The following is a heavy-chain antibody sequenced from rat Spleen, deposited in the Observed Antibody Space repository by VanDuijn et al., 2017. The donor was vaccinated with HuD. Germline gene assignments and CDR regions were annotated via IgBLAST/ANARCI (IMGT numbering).Heavy chain of an antibody. J-gene: IGHJ2*01. CDR3: TLYESGSFDY. V-gene: IGHV5-22*01. CDR2: ISYEGSGT. Sequence: EVQLVESGGGLVQPGRSMKLSCAASGFTFSSFPMAWIRQAPKKGLEWVASISYEGSGTYYGDSVKGRFTISRDNAKSTLYLQMNSLRSEDTATYYCTLYESGSFDYWGQGVMVTVSS. D-gene: IGHD4-3*01. CDR1: GFTFSSFP.